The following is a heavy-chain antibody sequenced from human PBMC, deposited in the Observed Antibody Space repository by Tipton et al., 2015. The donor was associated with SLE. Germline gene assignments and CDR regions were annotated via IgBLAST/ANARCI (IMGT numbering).Heavy chain of an antibody. CDR1: GGSISSYY. D-gene: IGHD3-22*01. CDR3: AREGNYYDSSGPFDI. Sequence: TLSLTCTVSGGSISSYYWSWFRQPAGKGLEWIGRIYTSGSTNYNPSLKSRVTISVDTSKNQFSLKLSSVTAADTAVYYCAREGNYYDSSGPFDIWGQGTKVTVSS. CDR2: IYTSGST. J-gene: IGHJ3*02. V-gene: IGHV4-4*07.